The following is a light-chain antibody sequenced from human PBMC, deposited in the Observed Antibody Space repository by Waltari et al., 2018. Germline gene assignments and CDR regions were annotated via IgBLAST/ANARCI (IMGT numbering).Light chain of an antibody. CDR2: STN. V-gene: IGLV1-44*01. Sequence: QSVLTQPPSASGTPGQRVSISCSGSSSNIGSKSVKWYQQVPGTAPKLLIYSTNQRPSGVPDRFSGSKSGTSASLAISGLQSEDEADYYCATWDDSLNGLFGGGTKLTVL. CDR3: ATWDDSLNGL. CDR1: SSNIGSKS. J-gene: IGLJ2*01.